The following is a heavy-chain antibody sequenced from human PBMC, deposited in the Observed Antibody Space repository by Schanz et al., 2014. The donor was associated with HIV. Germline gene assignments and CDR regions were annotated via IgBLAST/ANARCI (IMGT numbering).Heavy chain of an antibody. J-gene: IGHJ4*02. D-gene: IGHD3-10*01. CDR3: ARLRGFLWFGDHPYSFDY. CDR1: GITFSYYW. CDR2: IKEDGIEK. V-gene: IGHV3-7*03. Sequence: EVQLVESGGGLLQPGRSLRLSCAASGITFSYYWMSWVRQAPGKGLEWVANIKEDGIEKYYVDSVKGRFTISRDNAKNSLYLNMYSLRAEDTAVYYCARLRGFLWFGDHPYSFDYWGQGTLDTVSS.